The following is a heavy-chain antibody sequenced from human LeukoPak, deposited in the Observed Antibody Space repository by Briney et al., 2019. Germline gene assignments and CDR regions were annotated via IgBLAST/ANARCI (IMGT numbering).Heavy chain of an antibody. D-gene: IGHD5-18*01. Sequence: GGSLRLSCAASGFIFSGYWMTWVRQAPGKGLEWVANIKQDGSVKYYVDSVKGRFTISRDNVKNSLYLQMNSLRAEDTAVYYCASPGSVGDTGMPDYWGQGTLVTVSS. V-gene: IGHV3-7*01. J-gene: IGHJ4*02. CDR2: IKQDGSVK. CDR3: ASPGSVGDTGMPDY. CDR1: GFIFSGYW.